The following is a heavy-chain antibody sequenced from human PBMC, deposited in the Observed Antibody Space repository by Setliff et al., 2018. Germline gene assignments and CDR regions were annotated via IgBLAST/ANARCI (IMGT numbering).Heavy chain of an antibody. Sequence: PSETLSLTSTVSGGSISSSSYYWGWIRQPPGKGLEWIGSIYYSGSTYYNPSLKSRVTISVDTSKNQFSLKLSSVTAADTAVYYCARERMYYNFWSGYSDYWGQGTLVTVSS. CDR2: IYYSGST. V-gene: IGHV4-39*07. CDR1: GGSISSSSYY. J-gene: IGHJ4*02. D-gene: IGHD3-3*01. CDR3: ARERMYYNFWSGYSDY.